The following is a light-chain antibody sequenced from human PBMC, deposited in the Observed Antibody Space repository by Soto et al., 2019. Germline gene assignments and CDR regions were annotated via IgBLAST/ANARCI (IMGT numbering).Light chain of an antibody. V-gene: IGKV3-20*01. CDR2: GAS. CDR3: HQYGISPPVT. Sequence: EIVLTQSPGTLSLSPGERATLSCRASQSVSSSYLAWYQQKPGQAPRLLIYGASSRVTGIPDRFSGSGSGTDFTLTISRLEPEDFAMYYCHQYGISPPVTFGQGTRLEIK. J-gene: IGKJ5*01. CDR1: QSVSSSY.